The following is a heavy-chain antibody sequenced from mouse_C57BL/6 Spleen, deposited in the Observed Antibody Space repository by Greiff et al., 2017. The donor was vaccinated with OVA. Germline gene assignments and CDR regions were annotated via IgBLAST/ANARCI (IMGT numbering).Heavy chain of an antibody. Sequence: EVKLMESGGGLVKPGGSLKLSCAASGFTFSSYAMSWVRQTPEKRLEWVATISDGGSYTYYPDNVKGRFTISRDNAKNNLYLQMSHLKSEDTAMYYCAREFSRIDYYAMDYWGQGTSVTVSS. CDR1: GFTFSSYA. CDR3: AREFSRIDYYAMDY. CDR2: ISDGGSYT. V-gene: IGHV5-4*01. J-gene: IGHJ4*01.